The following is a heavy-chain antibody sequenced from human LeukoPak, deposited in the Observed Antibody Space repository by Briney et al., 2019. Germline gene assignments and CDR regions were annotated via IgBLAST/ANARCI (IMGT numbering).Heavy chain of an antibody. Sequence: ASVKVSCKASGYTFTSYAMHWVRQAPGQRLEWMGWINAGNGNTKYSQKFQGRVTITRGTSASTAYMELSSLRSEDTAVYYCAREFGYCSSTSCGDFDYWGQGTLVTVSS. CDR2: INAGNGNT. CDR3: AREFGYCSSTSCGDFDY. J-gene: IGHJ4*02. D-gene: IGHD2-2*03. CDR1: GYTFTSYA. V-gene: IGHV1-3*01.